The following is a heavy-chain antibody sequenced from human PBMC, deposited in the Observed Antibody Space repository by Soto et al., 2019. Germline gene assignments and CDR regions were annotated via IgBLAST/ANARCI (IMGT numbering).Heavy chain of an antibody. J-gene: IGHJ6*02. Sequence: EVQLLESGGGLVQPGGSLRLSCAASGFTFSSYVMSWVRQAPGKGLEWVSGISDRGTITYYADSVKGRFTISRDNSKNTLYLQMNSLRGEDTAVYYCAKDQPQARLYYYAMDVWGQGTTVTVSS. D-gene: IGHD1-26*01. V-gene: IGHV3-23*01. CDR3: AKDQPQARLYYYAMDV. CDR1: GFTFSSYV. CDR2: ISDRGTIT.